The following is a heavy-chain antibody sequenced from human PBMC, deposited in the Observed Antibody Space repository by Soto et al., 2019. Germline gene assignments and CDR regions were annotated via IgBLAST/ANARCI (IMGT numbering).Heavy chain of an antibody. J-gene: IGHJ5*02. D-gene: IGHD3-10*01. CDR1: GGSLSTYY. CDR3: ARTFYDSGSYYNSWFDP. V-gene: IGHV4-59*01. Sequence: SETLSLTCTVSGGSLSTYYWNWIRQPPGKGVEWIGSIYHSGSTSYNPSLKSRVTISVDTSKNQFSLKLTSVTAADTALYYCARTFYDSGSYYNSWFDPWGQGTLVTVSS. CDR2: IYHSGST.